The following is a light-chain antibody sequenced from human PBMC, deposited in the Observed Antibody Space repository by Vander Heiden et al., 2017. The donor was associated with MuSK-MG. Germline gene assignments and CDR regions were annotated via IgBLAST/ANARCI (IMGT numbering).Light chain of an antibody. V-gene: IGLV2-14*03. CDR1: SSDVGGYTY. CDR3: SSYTTSSTLV. CDR2: DVS. J-gene: IGLJ2*01. Sequence: QSALTQPASVSVSPGQAITISCTGTSSDVGGYTYVSWDQQHPGKAPKLMIYDVSERPAGVAKRFSGSKSGNTASLTISGLQAEDEADYYCSSYTTSSTLVFGGGTKLTVL.